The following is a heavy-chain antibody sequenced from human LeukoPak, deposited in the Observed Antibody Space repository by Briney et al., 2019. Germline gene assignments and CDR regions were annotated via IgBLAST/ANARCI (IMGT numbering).Heavy chain of an antibody. J-gene: IGHJ4*02. D-gene: IGHD3-10*01. V-gene: IGHV3-48*03. CDR3: ARTHQSQNYYGSGSYARYFDY. CDR2: ISSSGSTI. Sequence: GGSLRLSCAASGFTFSSYEMNWVRQAPGKGLEWVSYISSSGSTIYYADSVKGRFTISRDNAENSLYLQMNSLRAEDTAVYYCARTHQSQNYYGSGSYARYFDYWGQGTLVTVSS. CDR1: GFTFSSYE.